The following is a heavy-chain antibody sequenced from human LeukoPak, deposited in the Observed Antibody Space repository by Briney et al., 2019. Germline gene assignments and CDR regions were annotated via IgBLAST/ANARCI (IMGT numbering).Heavy chain of an antibody. J-gene: IGHJ3*02. CDR1: GGSISSSSYY. CDR2: IYYSGST. Sequence: PSETLSLTCTVSGGSISSSSYYWGWIRQPPGKGLEWIGSIYYSGSTYYNPSLKSRVTISVDTSKNQFSLKLSSVTAADTAVYYCATVHYRGGIVDGAFDIWGQGTMVTVSS. CDR3: ATVHYRGGIVDGAFDI. V-gene: IGHV4-39*07. D-gene: IGHD1-26*01.